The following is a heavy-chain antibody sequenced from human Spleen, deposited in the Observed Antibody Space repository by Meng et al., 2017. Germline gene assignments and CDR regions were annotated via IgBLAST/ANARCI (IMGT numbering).Heavy chain of an antibody. D-gene: IGHD4-23*01. CDR2: ISTSGNTI. CDR1: GFIFSDYY. Sequence: QAHPVASGGGRVGTGWCLRLTQSASGFIFSDYYISWIRQAPGRGLEGISYISTSGNTIYYTDSVKGRFAISRDNAKNSLYLQMGSLRAEDTAVYYCARGFNGGNSGAFGYWGQGTLVTVSS. CDR3: ARGFNGGNSGAFGY. V-gene: IGHV3-11*01. J-gene: IGHJ4*02.